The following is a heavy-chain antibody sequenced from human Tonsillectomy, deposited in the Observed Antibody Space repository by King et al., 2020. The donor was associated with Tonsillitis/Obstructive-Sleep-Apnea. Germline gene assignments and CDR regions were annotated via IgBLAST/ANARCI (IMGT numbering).Heavy chain of an antibody. J-gene: IGHJ4*02. Sequence: VQLVESGGGLVQSGGSLRLSCAASGFTFNNHAMSWVRQAPGKGLEWVSVISNSGGSAYYADSVKGRFTISRDNSKNTLYLQVNSLRAADTAVYYCAKLYGGNSGSHFDYWVQGTLVTVSS. D-gene: IGHD4-23*01. CDR1: GFTFNNHA. CDR3: AKLYGGNSGSHFDY. CDR2: ISNSGGSA. V-gene: IGHV3-23*04.